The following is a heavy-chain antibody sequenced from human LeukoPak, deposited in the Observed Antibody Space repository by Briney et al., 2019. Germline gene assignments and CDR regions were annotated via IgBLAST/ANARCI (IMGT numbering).Heavy chain of an antibody. J-gene: IGHJ4*02. CDR2: ISSSSSYI. Sequence: GGSLRLSCAASGFTFSSYSMTWVRQAPGKGLKWVSSISSSSSYIYYADSVKGRFTISRDNAKNSLYLQMNSLRAEDTAVYYCARAPLVVPAAMIPYYFDYWGQGTLVAVSS. CDR3: ARAPLVVPAAMIPYYFDY. CDR1: GFTFSSYS. V-gene: IGHV3-21*01. D-gene: IGHD2-2*01.